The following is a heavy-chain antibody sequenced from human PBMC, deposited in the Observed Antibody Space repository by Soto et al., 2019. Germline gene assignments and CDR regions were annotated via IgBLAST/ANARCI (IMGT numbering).Heavy chain of an antibody. Sequence: SETLSLTCTVSGGSISSSSYYWGWIRQPPGKGLEWIGSIYYSGSTYYNPSLKSRVTISVDTSKNQFSLKLSSVTAADTAVYYCAASYDSSGYYLSVFDYWGQGTLVTVSS. J-gene: IGHJ4*02. CDR2: IYYSGST. V-gene: IGHV4-39*01. CDR3: AASYDSSGYYLSVFDY. CDR1: GGSISSSSYY. D-gene: IGHD3-22*01.